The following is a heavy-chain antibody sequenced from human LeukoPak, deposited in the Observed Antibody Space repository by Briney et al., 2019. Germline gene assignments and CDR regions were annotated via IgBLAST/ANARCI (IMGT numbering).Heavy chain of an antibody. J-gene: IGHJ4*02. D-gene: IGHD3-3*01. Sequence: GGSLRLSCAASGFTFSSYWMSWVRQAPGKGLEWVANIKQDESEKYYVDSVKGRFTISRDNAKNSLYLQMNNLRAEDTAVYYCARDPTIFGVVIVPDYWGQGTLVTVSS. CDR3: ARDPTIFGVVIVPDY. V-gene: IGHV3-7*01. CDR1: GFTFSSYW. CDR2: IKQDESEK.